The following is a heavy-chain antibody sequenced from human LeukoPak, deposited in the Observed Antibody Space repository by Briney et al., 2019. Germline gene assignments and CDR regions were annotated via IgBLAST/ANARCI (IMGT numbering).Heavy chain of an antibody. D-gene: IGHD6-19*01. CDR1: EFTVNNNF. J-gene: IGHJ4*02. CDR2: ISDSGGST. CDR3: AKLYRSGWYSGY. Sequence: GGSLRLSCAVSEFTVNNNFMSWVRQAPGKGLEWVSAISDSGGSTFYTDSVKGRFTISRDNSKNTLYLQMNSLRAEDTAVYYCAKLYRSGWYSGYWGQGTLVTVSS. V-gene: IGHV3-23*01.